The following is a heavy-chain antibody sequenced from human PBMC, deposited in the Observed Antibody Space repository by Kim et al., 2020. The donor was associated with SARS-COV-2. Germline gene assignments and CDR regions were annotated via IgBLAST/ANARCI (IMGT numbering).Heavy chain of an antibody. J-gene: IGHJ4*02. CDR1: GGSISSGVYY. CDR3: ARAPRGGVITFGGVISGGFDY. CDR2: IYYSGST. Sequence: SETLSLTCTVSGGSISSGVYYWSWIRQHPGKGLEWIGYIYYSGSTYYNPSLKSRVTISVDTSKNQFSLKLSSVTAADTAVYYCARAPRGGVITFGGVISGGFDYWGQGTLVTVSS. V-gene: IGHV4-31*03. D-gene: IGHD3-16*02.